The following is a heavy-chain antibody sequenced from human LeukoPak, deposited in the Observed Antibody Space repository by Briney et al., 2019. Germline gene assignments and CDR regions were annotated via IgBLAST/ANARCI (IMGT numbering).Heavy chain of an antibody. CDR2: IYYSGST. Sequence: SETLSLTCTVSGGSISSYYWSWIRQPPGKGLEWIGYIYYSGSTNYNPSLKSRVTISVDTSKNQFSLKLSSVTAADTAVYYCARSITIFGVVDGEHDAFDIWGQGTMVTVSS. CDR3: ARSITIFGVVDGEHDAFDI. CDR1: GGSISSYY. V-gene: IGHV4-59*01. D-gene: IGHD3-3*01. J-gene: IGHJ3*02.